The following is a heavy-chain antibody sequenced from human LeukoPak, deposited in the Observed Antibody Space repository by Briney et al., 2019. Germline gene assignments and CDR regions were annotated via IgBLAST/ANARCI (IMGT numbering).Heavy chain of an antibody. D-gene: IGHD2-2*01. CDR1: AYTFTGYY. CDR3: ATAIVVVPAANDY. CDR2: INPNSGGT. J-gene: IGHJ4*02. V-gene: IGHV1-2*02. Sequence: ASVKVSCKASAYTFTGYYTHWVRQAPGQGLEWMGWINPNSGGTNYAQKFQGRVTMTRDTSISTAYMELSRLRSDDTAVYYCATAIVVVPAANDYWGQGTLVTVSS.